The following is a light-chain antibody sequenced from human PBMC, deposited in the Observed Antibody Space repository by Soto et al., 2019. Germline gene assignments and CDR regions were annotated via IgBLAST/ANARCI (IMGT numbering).Light chain of an antibody. V-gene: IGKV3-20*01. CDR1: QSVSSSY. CDR2: GPS. Sequence: DIVLTQSPGTLSLSPGDRATLSCRASQSVSSSYLAWYQQKPGQAPRLLIYGPSNRATGIPDRFSGSGSATDFTLTISRLEPEDFAVYYCQQYDTSPLTFGGGTKVDIK. CDR3: QQYDTSPLT. J-gene: IGKJ4*01.